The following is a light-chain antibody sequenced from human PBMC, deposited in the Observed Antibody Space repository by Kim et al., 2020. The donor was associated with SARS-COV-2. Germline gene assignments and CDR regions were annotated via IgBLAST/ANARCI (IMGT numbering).Light chain of an antibody. CDR3: CSYAGSYPV. J-gene: IGLJ3*02. CDR1: SSDVGGYNY. Sequence: PGQSVTISCTGTSSDVGGYNYVSWYQQHPGKAPKLMIYDVSKRPSGVPDLFSGSKSGNSASLTISGLQAEDEADYYCCSYAGSYPVFGGGTQLTVL. V-gene: IGLV2-11*01. CDR2: DVS.